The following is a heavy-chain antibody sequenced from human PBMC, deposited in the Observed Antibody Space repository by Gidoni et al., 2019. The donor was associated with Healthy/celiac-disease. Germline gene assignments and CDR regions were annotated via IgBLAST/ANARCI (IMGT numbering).Heavy chain of an antibody. J-gene: IGHJ6*03. V-gene: IGHV1-69*02. D-gene: IGHD6-6*01. CDR1: GGTFSSYT. CDR3: ARGDPFERQLVHNYYYYYYMDV. Sequence: QVQLVQSGAEVKKPGSSVKVSCKASGGTFSSYTISWVRQAPGQGLEWMGRIIPILGIANYAQKVQGRVTITADKSTSTAYMELSSLRSEDTAVYYCARGDPFERQLVHNYYYYYYMDVWGKGTTVTVSS. CDR2: IIPILGIA.